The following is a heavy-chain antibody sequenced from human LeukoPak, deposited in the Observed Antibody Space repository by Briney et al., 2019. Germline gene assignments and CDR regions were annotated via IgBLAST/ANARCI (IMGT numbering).Heavy chain of an antibody. CDR2: INTNTGNP. CDR3: ARVQGSSWHWDDAFDI. Sequence: GASVKVSCKASGYTLTSYAMNWVRQAPGQGLEWMGWINTNTGNPTYAQGFTGRFVFSLDTSVSTAYLQISSLKAEDTAVYYCARVQGSSWHWDDAFDIWGQGTMVTVSS. CDR1: GYTLTSYA. V-gene: IGHV7-4-1*02. D-gene: IGHD6-13*01. J-gene: IGHJ3*02.